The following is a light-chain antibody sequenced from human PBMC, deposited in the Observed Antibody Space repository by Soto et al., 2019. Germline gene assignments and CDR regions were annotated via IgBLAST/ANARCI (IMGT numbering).Light chain of an antibody. V-gene: IGKV3-15*01. Sequence: ILVSKSAVPLSVSPGERATLSCRASRGISSSLAWYQQKPGQAPRLLMYGTSSRATGVPARFSGSGSGTEFTLTISSLQPEDYAIYYCHQYNSCPPFTFGEGTKVDIK. J-gene: IGKJ4*02. CDR3: HQYNSCPPFT. CDR1: RGISSS. CDR2: GTS.